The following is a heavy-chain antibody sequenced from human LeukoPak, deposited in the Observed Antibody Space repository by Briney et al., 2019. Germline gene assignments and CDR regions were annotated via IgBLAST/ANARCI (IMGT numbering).Heavy chain of an antibody. V-gene: IGHV3-23*01. Sequence: GGSLRLSCAASGLTFSSYAMSWVRQAPGKGLEWVSSISGSGGSTYYADSVKGRFTISRDNAKNSLYLQTNSLRAEDTAVYYSARFHSYFDSRGYYNYFDYWGQGTLVTVSS. CDR1: GLTFSSYA. CDR3: ARFHSYFDSRGYYNYFDY. J-gene: IGHJ4*02. D-gene: IGHD3-22*01. CDR2: ISGSGGST.